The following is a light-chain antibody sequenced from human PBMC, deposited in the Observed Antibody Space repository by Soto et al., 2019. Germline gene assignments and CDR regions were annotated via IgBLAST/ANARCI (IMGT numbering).Light chain of an antibody. CDR1: SSNIGNNY. J-gene: IGLJ2*01. CDR2: DNN. Sequence: QSVLTQSPSVSAAPGQQVTISCSASSSNIGNNYVSWYQQVPGTAPKLLIYDNNKRPSGIPDRFSGSKSGTSGTLDITGLQTGDEADYYCATWDGSLPGEVFGGGTKLTVL. V-gene: IGLV1-51*01. CDR3: ATWDGSLPGEV.